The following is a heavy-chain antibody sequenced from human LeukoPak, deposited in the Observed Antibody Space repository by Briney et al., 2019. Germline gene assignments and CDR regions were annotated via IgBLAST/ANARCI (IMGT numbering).Heavy chain of an antibody. Sequence: ASVKVSCKASGYTFTSYGISWVRQAPGQGLEWMGWISAYNGNTNYAQKLQGRVTMTTDTSTSTAYMELRSLRSGDTAVYYCARDESHIVVVPAAIPRDYYYYGMDVWGQGTTVTVSS. CDR1: GYTFTSYG. CDR2: ISAYNGNT. V-gene: IGHV1-18*01. J-gene: IGHJ6*02. D-gene: IGHD2-2*01. CDR3: ARDESHIVVVPAAIPRDYYYYGMDV.